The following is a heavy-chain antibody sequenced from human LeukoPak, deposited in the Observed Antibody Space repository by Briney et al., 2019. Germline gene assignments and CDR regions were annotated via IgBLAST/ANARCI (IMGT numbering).Heavy chain of an antibody. CDR1: GGSISSYY. D-gene: IGHD1-26*01. CDR3: ASVGATRTLDY. CDR2: IYYSGST. V-gene: IGHV4-59*08. Sequence: SETLSLTCTVSGGSISSYYWSWIRQPPGKGLEWIGYIYYSGSTNYNPSLKSRVTISVDTSKNQFSLKLSSVTAADTAVYYCASVGATRTLDYWGQGTLVTVSS. J-gene: IGHJ4*02.